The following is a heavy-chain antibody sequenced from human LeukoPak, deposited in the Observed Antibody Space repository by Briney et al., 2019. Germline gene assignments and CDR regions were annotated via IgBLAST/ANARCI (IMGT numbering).Heavy chain of an antibody. CDR2: SGGGGST. CDR1: GFTFSSDA. D-gene: IGHD4-23*01. Sequence: GSLRLSCAASGFTFSSDAMSWVRQAPGKGLEWVSASGGGGSTYYAVSVKGRFTISRDNSKNTLFLQMNGLRAEDTAVYFCAKDPEVLRWSFDYWGQGTLVTVSS. V-gene: IGHV3-23*01. CDR3: AKDPEVLRWSFDY. J-gene: IGHJ4*02.